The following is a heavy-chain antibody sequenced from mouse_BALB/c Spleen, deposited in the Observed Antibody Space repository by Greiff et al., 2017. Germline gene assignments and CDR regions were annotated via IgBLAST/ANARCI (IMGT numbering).Heavy chain of an antibody. CDR2: ISSGGSYT. Sequence: EVKLMESGGGLVKPGGSLKLSCAASGFTFSSYAMSWVRQTPEKRLEWVATISSGGSYTYYPDSVTGRFTISRDNAKNTLYLQMSSLRSEDTAMYYCAREGDGYYAMDYWGQGTSVTVSS. D-gene: IGHD1-2*01. J-gene: IGHJ4*01. V-gene: IGHV5-9-3*01. CDR1: GFTFSSYA. CDR3: AREGDGYYAMDY.